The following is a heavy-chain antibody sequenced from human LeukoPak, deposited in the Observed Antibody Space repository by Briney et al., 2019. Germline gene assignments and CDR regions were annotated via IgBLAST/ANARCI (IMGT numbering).Heavy chain of an antibody. J-gene: IGHJ4*02. CDR1: GFTLDDYG. V-gene: IGHV3-20*04. CDR2: INWNGGST. CDR3: ARDRGTPFDY. Sequence: PGGSLRLSCAASGFTLDDYGMSWVRQAPGKGLEWVSGINWNGGSTGYVDSVKGRFTISRDNAKNSLYLQMNSLRAEDTAVYYCARDRGTPFDYWGQGTLVTVSS. D-gene: IGHD1-26*01.